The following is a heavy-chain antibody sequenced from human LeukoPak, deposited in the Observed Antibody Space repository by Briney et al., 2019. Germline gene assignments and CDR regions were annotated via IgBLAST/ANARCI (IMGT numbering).Heavy chain of an antibody. CDR1: GFTVSSSY. V-gene: IGHV3-53*01. CDR3: AKDQAWLRFDY. D-gene: IGHD5-12*01. Sequence: GGSLRLSCAASGFTVSSSYMSWVRQAPGKGLEWVSVIYSGGSTYYADSVKGRFTISRDSSKNTLYLQMNSLRAEDTAVYYCAKDQAWLRFDYWGQGTLVTVSS. J-gene: IGHJ4*02. CDR2: IYSGGST.